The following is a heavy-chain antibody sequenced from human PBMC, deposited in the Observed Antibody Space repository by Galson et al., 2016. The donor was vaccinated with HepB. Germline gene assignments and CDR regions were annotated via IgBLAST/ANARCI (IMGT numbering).Heavy chain of an antibody. CDR2: YSGNA. V-gene: IGHV4-31*02. J-gene: IGHJ3*02. D-gene: IGHD3-22*01. Sequence: YSGNAHYNPSLKSRVIISIDTSKNQFSLKLSSVTAADTAVYFCARSNYHDTSRAFDIWGQGTVITVSS. CDR3: ARSNYHDTSRAFDI.